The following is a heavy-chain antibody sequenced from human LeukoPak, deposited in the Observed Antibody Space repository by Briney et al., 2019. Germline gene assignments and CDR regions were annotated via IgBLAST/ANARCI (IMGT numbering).Heavy chain of an antibody. CDR3: ARGVAARRPYYYYYMDV. V-gene: IGHV1-69*05. J-gene: IGHJ6*03. CDR1: GGTFSSYA. CDR2: IIPIFGTA. D-gene: IGHD6-6*01. Sequence: ASVKVSCKASGGTFSSYAISWVRQAPGQGLEWMGGIIPIFGTANYAQKFQGRVTITTDGSTSTAYIELSSLRSEDTAVYYCARGVAARRPYYYYYMDVWGKGTTVTVSS.